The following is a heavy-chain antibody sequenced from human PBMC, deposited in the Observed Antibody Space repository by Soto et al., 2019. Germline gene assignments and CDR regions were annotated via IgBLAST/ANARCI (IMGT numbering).Heavy chain of an antibody. V-gene: IGHV3-74*01. CDR3: AREGRDLAGASVSADY. D-gene: IGHD6-19*01. CDR2: INSDGSST. Sequence: EVQLVESGGGLVQPGGSLRLSCAASGFTFSSYWMHWVRQAPGKGLVWVSRINSDGSSTSYADSVKGRFTISRDNAKNTLYLQMNSLRAEDTAVYYCAREGRDLAGASVSADYWGQGTLVTVSS. CDR1: GFTFSSYW. J-gene: IGHJ4*02.